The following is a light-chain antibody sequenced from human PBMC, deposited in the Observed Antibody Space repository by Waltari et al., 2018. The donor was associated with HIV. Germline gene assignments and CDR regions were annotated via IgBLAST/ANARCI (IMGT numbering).Light chain of an antibody. CDR2: GEK. J-gene: IGLJ3*02. CDR1: SLRNSY. V-gene: IGLV3-19*01. Sequence: SSELTQDPAVSVALGQTVTISCHGDSLRNSYASWYRQRPGQAPILLFYGEKTRPSGIPDRFSGSNSGNTASLTIIETQAGDEGDYFCSSRDSSGNSWVFGGGTTLTVL. CDR3: SSRDSSGNSWV.